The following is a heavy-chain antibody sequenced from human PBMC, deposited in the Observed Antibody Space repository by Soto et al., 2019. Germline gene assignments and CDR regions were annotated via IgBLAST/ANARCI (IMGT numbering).Heavy chain of an antibody. Sequence: QVQLQESGPGLVKPSQTLSLTCTVSGGSISSGGYYWSWIRQHPGKGLEWIGYIYYSGSTYYNPSLKSRATISVDTSKNQFALKLSSVNAADTAVYYCARAIRWHREDWFDPWGQGTLVTVSS. D-gene: IGHD1-26*01. V-gene: IGHV4-31*03. CDR2: IYYSGST. CDR3: ARAIRWHREDWFDP. J-gene: IGHJ5*02. CDR1: GGSISSGGYY.